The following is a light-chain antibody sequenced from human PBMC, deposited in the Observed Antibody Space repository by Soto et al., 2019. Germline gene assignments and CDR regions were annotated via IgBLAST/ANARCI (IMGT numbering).Light chain of an antibody. Sequence: EIVMTQSPATLSVSPGERATLSCRASQSISSNLAWYQQQPGQAPRLLIYGASTRVTGVPARFSGSGSGTEFTLTISSLQSEDFEVYYCQQYNNWPITFGQGTRLEMK. CDR1: QSISSN. CDR2: GAS. J-gene: IGKJ5*01. V-gene: IGKV3-15*01. CDR3: QQYNNWPIT.